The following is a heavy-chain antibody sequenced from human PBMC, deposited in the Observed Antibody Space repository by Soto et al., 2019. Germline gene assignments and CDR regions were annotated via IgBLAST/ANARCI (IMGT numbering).Heavy chain of an antibody. V-gene: IGHV1-2*04. Sequence: ASVKVSCKASGYTFTGYYMHWVRQAPGQGLEWMGWINPNSGGTNYAQKFQGWVTMTRDTSISTAYMELSRLRSDDTAVYYCAGAWNEGYYGMDVWGQGTTVTVSS. CDR2: INPNSGGT. J-gene: IGHJ6*02. CDR3: AGAWNEGYYGMDV. CDR1: GYTFTGYY. D-gene: IGHD1-1*01.